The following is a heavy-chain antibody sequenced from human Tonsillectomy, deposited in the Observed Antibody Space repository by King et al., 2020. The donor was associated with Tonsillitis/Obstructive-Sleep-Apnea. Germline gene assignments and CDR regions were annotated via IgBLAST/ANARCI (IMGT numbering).Heavy chain of an antibody. CDR1: GFTFSDYY. Sequence: VQLVESGGGLVKPGGSLRLSCAASGFTFSDYYMSWIRQAPGKGLEWVSYISSSSSYTNYADSVKGRFTISRDNAKNSLYPQMNSLRAEDTAVYYCARTYCSSTSCYRGLVYFGYWGQGTLVTVSS. D-gene: IGHD2-2*01. J-gene: IGHJ4*02. CDR2: ISSSSSYT. V-gene: IGHV3-11*05. CDR3: ARTYCSSTSCYRGLVYFGY.